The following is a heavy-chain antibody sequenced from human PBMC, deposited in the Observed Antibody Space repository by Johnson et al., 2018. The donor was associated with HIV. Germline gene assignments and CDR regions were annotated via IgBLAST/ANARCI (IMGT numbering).Heavy chain of an antibody. Sequence: VQLMESGGGLVQSGVSLRLSCGASGFTVSSNYMNWVRQAPGKGLEWVSVIYSGGNTYYADSVKGRFTISRDTAKNTLYLQMNNLRPEDTALYYCARRLWFRNLSDAFDIWGQGTMVTVSS. CDR2: IYSGGNT. CDR3: ARRLWFRNLSDAFDI. D-gene: IGHD3-10*01. J-gene: IGHJ3*02. CDR1: GFTVSSNY. V-gene: IGHV3-66*01.